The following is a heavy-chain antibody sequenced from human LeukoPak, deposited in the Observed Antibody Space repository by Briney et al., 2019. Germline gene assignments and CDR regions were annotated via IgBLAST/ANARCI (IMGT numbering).Heavy chain of an antibody. CDR1: GFTFSGYW. D-gene: IGHD6-13*01. J-gene: IGHJ6*03. V-gene: IGHV3-74*01. CDR3: ARDRQQLAEGYYYYYMDV. CDR2: INDDGRYT. Sequence: GGSLRLSCAASGFTFSGYWMHWVRQVPGKGLVWVSRINDDGRYTVYADSVKGRFTISRDNAKNTLYLQMNSLRAEDTAVYYCARDRQQLAEGYYYYYMDVWGKGTTVTISS.